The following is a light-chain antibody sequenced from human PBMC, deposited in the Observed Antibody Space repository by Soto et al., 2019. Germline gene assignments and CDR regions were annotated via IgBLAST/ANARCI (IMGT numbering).Light chain of an antibody. J-gene: IGKJ1*01. CDR2: TAS. V-gene: IGKV1-16*01. CDR1: QGIRHD. Sequence: IQMTQSPSSLSASVGDRVTITCRASQGIRHDLAWYQQKPGKAPKRLIYTASSLQSGVPSRFSGSGSGTDFTLTISSLQPDDFATYYCQQYNSYPWTFGQGSKVDIK. CDR3: QQYNSYPWT.